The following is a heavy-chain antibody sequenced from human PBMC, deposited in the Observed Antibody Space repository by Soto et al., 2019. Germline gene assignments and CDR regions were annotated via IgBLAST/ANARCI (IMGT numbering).Heavy chain of an antibody. J-gene: IGHJ6*02. CDR3: ARGDSTNCSNGVCSFFYNHDMDV. D-gene: IGHD2-8*01. Sequence: ASVKVSCKASGYSFTDYHIHWVRQAPGQGLEWLGRINPKSGGTSTAQKFQGWVTMTTDTSISTASMELTRLTSDDTAIYYCARGDSTNCSNGVCSFFYNHDMDVWC. CDR1: GYSFTDYH. CDR2: INPKSGGT. V-gene: IGHV1-2*04.